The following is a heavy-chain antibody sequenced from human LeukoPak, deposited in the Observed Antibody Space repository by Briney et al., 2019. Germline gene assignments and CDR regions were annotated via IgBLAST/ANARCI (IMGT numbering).Heavy chain of an antibody. CDR3: ARDLRSYYGSGSFNY. CDR1: GYTFTSYG. CDR2: ISAYNGNT. V-gene: IGHV1-18*01. Sequence: PWASVKVSCKASGYTFTSYGISWVRQAPGQGLEWMGWISAYNGNTNYAQKLQGRVTMTTDTSTSTAYMELRSLSSDDTAVYYCARDLRSYYGSGSFNYWGQGTLVTVSS. J-gene: IGHJ4*02. D-gene: IGHD3-10*01.